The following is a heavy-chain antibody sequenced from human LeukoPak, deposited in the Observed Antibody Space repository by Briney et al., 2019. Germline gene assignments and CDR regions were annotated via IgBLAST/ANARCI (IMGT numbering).Heavy chain of an antibody. CDR3: ARHPLWFGELSHFDY. CDR1: GYSISSGYY. J-gene: IGHJ4*02. CDR2: IYHSGST. D-gene: IGHD3-10*01. V-gene: IGHV4-38-2*02. Sequence: SETLSLTCTVSGYSISSGYYWGWIRQPPGKGLEWIGSIYHSGSTYYNPSLKSRVTISVDTSKNQFSLKLSSVTAADTAVYYCARHPLWFGELSHFDYWGQGTLVTVSS.